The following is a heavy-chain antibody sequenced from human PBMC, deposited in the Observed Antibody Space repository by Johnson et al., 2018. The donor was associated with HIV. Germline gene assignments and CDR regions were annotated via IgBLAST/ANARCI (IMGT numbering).Heavy chain of an antibody. CDR2: GSNK. V-gene: IGHV3-33*06. D-gene: IGHD3-22*01. Sequence: GSNKYYADSVKGRFTISRDNSKNTLYLQMNSLRAEDTAVYYCAKVSAYYDSSGYDIWGQGTMVTVSS. CDR3: AKVSAYYDSSGYDI. J-gene: IGHJ3*02.